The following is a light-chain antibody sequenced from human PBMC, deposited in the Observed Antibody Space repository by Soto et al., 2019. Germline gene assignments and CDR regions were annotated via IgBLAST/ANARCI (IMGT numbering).Light chain of an antibody. CDR3: QHYGDSPWT. J-gene: IGKJ1*01. V-gene: IGKV3-20*01. CDR1: QSVSSSN. Sequence: EIVLTQSPGTLSLSPGERATLSCRASQSVSSSNLAWYQQKRGQSPRVIIYGGYTRAAGIPDRFSGSGSGPDFTLTINRLEPEDFAVYFCQHYGDSPWTFGQGTKVDIK. CDR2: GGY.